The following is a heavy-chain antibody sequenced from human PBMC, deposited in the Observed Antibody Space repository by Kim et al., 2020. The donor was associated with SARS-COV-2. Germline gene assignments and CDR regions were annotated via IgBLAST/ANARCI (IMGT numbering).Heavy chain of an antibody. CDR3: ARGLYSGEDAFDI. J-gene: IGHJ3*02. D-gene: IGHD2-21*01. Sequence: YSPKFQGRVTITRDTSASTAYMELSSLRSEDTAVYYCARGLYSGEDAFDIWGQGTMVTVSS. V-gene: IGHV1-3*01.